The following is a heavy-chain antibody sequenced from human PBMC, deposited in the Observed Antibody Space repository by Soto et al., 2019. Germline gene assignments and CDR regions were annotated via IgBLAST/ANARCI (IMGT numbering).Heavy chain of an antibody. Sequence: QITLKESGPTLVKPTQTLTLTCTFSGFSLSTSGVGVAWIRQPPGKALEWLALIYWDDDKRYRPSLETRLSITKDTSKHQVLLTTTITDCVDTATYCCAYLSCRSGSCYFSSYSGMDVWGQGTTVTFSS. CDR1: GFSLSTSGVG. D-gene: IGHD2-15*01. J-gene: IGHJ6*02. CDR3: AYLSCRSGSCYFSSYSGMDV. CDR2: IYWDDDK. V-gene: IGHV2-5*02.